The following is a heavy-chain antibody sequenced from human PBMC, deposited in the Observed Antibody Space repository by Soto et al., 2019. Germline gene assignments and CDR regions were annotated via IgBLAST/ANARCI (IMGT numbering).Heavy chain of an antibody. D-gene: IGHD5-12*01. Sequence: GGSLSLSCAASGFTFSDYYMSWIRQAPGKGLEWVAYISSSATITYYADSVKGRSTVSRDNAKNSLSLEINSLRVEDTAMYYCARGYTGCITARKNPMGGPHWGQETLVTVS. CDR3: ARGYTGCITARKNPMGGPH. CDR2: ISSSATIT. CDR1: GFTFSDYY. V-gene: IGHV3-11*01. J-gene: IGHJ4*02.